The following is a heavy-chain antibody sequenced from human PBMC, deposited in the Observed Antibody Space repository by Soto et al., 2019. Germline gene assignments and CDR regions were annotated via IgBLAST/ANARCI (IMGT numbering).Heavy chain of an antibody. CDR2: ISYDGSNQ. CDR1: GFTFSSYA. J-gene: IGHJ4*02. D-gene: IGHD2-2*03. Sequence: QVQLVESGGGVVQPGRSLRLSCAASGFTFSSYAIYWVRQAPGKGLEWVAVISYDGSNQYYADSVKGRFTIYRDKSKNSLYLQMNSLCAEVTAVYYCARAQAVGYCISSSCTFDYWGQGTLVTVSS. V-gene: IGHV3-30-3*01. CDR3: ARAQAVGYCISSSCTFDY.